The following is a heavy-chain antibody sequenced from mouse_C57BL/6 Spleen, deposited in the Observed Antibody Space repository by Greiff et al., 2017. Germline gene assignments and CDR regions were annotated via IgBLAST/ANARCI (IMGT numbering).Heavy chain of an antibody. CDR1: GYTFTSYW. Sequence: VQLQQPGAELVKPGASVKLSCKASGYTFTSYWLHWVKQRPGQGLEWIGMIHPNSGSTNYNEKFKSKATLTVDKSSSTAYMQLSSLTSEDSAVYYCARDSSGPYFDYWGQGTTLTVSS. CDR3: ARDSSGPYFDY. D-gene: IGHD3-2*02. CDR2: IHPNSGST. J-gene: IGHJ2*01. V-gene: IGHV1-64*01.